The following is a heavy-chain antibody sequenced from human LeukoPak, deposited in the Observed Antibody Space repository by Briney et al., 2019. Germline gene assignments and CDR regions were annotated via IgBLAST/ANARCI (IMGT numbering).Heavy chain of an antibody. CDR2: ISAYNGNT. D-gene: IGHD6-13*01. Sequence: GASVKVSCKASGYSFTTYGISWVRQAPGQGLEWMGWISAYNGNTKYVQKLQGRVTMTTDTSTGTAYMELRSLRSDDTAVYYCARDYSSSWYYFDYWGQGTLVTVSS. CDR1: GYSFTTYG. CDR3: ARDYSSSWYYFDY. J-gene: IGHJ4*02. V-gene: IGHV1-18*01.